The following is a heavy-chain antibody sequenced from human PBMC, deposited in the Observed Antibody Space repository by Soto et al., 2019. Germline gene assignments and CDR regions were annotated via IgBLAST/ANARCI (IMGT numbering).Heavy chain of an antibody. J-gene: IGHJ5*01. D-gene: IGHD3-10*01. CDR1: GFTFSSYW. CDR3: ARDLLKIGYRSYCISYKDTNCFDY. Sequence: GGSLRLSCTVSGFTFSSYWLSWVRQGPGKGLEWVGNIKQDGSEKYYVDPVKGRFTISRDNAKNSLYLQMNSLRAEDTAVYYCARDLLKIGYRSYCISYKDTNCFDYWGQGTLVTVYS. V-gene: IGHV3-7*01. CDR2: IKQDGSEK.